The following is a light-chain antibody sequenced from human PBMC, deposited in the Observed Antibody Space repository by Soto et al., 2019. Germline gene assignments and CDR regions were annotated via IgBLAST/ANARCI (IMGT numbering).Light chain of an antibody. J-gene: IGLJ3*02. CDR3: XSYDSSPSGWV. V-gene: IGLV1-40*01. Sequence: QSVLTQPPSVSGAPGQRVTISCTESSSNIGAGYDVHWYQQLPGTAPKLLIYGNSNRPSGVPDRFSGSKSGTSASLAITGLXXXXXXXXXXXSYDSSPSGWVFGGGTKL. CDR2: GNS. CDR1: SSNIGAGYD.